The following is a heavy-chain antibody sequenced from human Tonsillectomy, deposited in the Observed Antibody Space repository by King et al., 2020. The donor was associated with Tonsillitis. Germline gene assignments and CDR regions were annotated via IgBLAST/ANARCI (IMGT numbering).Heavy chain of an antibody. CDR3: ARVDYYGDYYFDY. CDR2: SRNKVNSYTT. D-gene: IGHD4-17*01. CDR1: GFTFSDHY. Sequence: VQLVESGGGLVQPGGSLRLSCAASGFTFSDHYMDWVRQAPGKGLEWIGRSRNKVNSYTTEYAASVRGRFTISRDDSKNSLYLQMNSLKIDDTAVYYCARVDYYGDYYFDYWGQGTLVTVSS. J-gene: IGHJ4*02. V-gene: IGHV3-72*01.